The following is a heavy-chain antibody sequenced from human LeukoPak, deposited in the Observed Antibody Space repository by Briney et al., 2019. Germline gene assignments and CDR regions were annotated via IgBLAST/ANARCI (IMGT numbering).Heavy chain of an antibody. CDR2: IYYSGST. J-gene: IGHJ4*02. CDR1: GGSISSSSYY. V-gene: IGHV4-39*07. D-gene: IGHD5/OR15-5a*01. Sequence: SETLSLTCTVSGGSISSSSYYWGWIRQPPGKGLEWIGSIYYSGSTYYNPSLKSRVTISVDTSKNQFSLKLSSVTAADTAVYYCARVCLSVRSWGQGTLVTVSS. CDR3: ARVCLSVRS.